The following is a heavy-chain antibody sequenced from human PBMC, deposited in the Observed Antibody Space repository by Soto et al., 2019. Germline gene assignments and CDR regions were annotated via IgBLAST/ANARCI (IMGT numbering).Heavy chain of an antibody. CDR1: GFTFSDY. CDR3: ASGTNGAFFVY. V-gene: IGHV3-11*01. CDR2: ISSRSSTI. J-gene: IGHJ4*02. Sequence: QVQLVESGGGLVKPGGSLRLSCAASGFTFSDYMSWIRQAPGKGLEWVSYISSRSSTIFYADSVKGRFTISRDNVKNSRYRQMNSLRAEDTAVYYCASGTNGAFFVYWGQGILVTVSS. D-gene: IGHD2-8*01.